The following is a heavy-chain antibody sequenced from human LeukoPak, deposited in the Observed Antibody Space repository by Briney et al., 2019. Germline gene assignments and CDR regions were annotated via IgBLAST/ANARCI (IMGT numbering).Heavy chain of an antibody. CDR3: AKYYDFWSGYHGVNYYFDY. D-gene: IGHD3-3*01. CDR1: GFTFSSYS. Sequence: PGGSLRLSCAASGFTFSSYSMNWVRQAPGKGLEWVSAISGSGGSTYYADSVKGRFTISRDNSKNTLYLQMNSLRAEDTAVYYCAKYYDFWSGYHGVNYYFDYWGQGTLVTVSS. CDR2: ISGSGGST. V-gene: IGHV3-23*01. J-gene: IGHJ4*02.